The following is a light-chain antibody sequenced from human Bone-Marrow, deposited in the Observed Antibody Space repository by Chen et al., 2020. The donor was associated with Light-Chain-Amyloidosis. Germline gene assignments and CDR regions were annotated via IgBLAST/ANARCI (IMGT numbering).Light chain of an antibody. CDR3: QSADSSGTYEVI. V-gene: IGLV3-25*03. J-gene: IGLJ2*01. Sequence: SYELTQPPSVSVSPGQTARITCSGDDLPTKYAYWYQQKPGQAPVLVIHRDTERPSGSAERFSGCSSGTTATLTISGVQAEDEADYHCQSADSSGTYEVIFGGGTKLTVL. CDR2: RDT. CDR1: DLPTKY.